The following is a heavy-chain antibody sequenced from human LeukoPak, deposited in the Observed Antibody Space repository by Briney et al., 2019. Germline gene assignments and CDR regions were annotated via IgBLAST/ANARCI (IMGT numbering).Heavy chain of an antibody. CDR2: ISSSSSYI. Sequence: GGSLRLSCAASGFTFSSYSMNWVRQAPGKGLEWLSSISSSSSYIYYADSVKGRFTISRDNAKNSLYLQMDSLRADDMAVYYCARDRSGSYYYYGMNVWGQGTTVTVSS. CDR1: GFTFSSYS. V-gene: IGHV3-21*01. J-gene: IGHJ6*02. CDR3: ARDRSGSYYYYGMNV. D-gene: IGHD3-10*01.